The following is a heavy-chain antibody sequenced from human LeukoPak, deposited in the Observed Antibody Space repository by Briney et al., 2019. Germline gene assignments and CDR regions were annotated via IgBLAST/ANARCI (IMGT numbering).Heavy chain of an antibody. Sequence: PGRSLRLSCAASGFTFSSYGMHWVRQAPGKGLEWVALISYDGGDQFYEDSVKGRFTISRDNSKNTLYLQMNSLRAEDTAVYYCAKEGQGRVPAAQRHFDYWGQGTLVTVSS. CDR2: ISYDGGDQ. D-gene: IGHD2-2*01. J-gene: IGHJ4*02. V-gene: IGHV3-30*18. CDR1: GFTFSSYG. CDR3: AKEGQGRVPAAQRHFDY.